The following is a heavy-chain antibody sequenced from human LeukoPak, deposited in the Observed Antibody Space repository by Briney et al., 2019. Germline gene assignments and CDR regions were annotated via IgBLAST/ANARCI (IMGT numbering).Heavy chain of an antibody. D-gene: IGHD6-19*01. CDR1: GYSFNIYW. V-gene: IGHV5-51*01. Sequence: GEALKISFKGSGYSFNIYWIAWVRQMPGKGLEWMGIIYPSDSDTRYSPSCQGQVTISVDKSINTAYLQLNQPNAPDTAMYYCARPGTSNGWYKDAFDIWGQGTMVTVSS. J-gene: IGHJ3*02. CDR3: ARPGTSNGWYKDAFDI. CDR2: IYPSDSDT.